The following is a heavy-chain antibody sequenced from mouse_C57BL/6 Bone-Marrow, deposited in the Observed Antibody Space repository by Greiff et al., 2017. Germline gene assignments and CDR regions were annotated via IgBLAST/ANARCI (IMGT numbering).Heavy chain of an antibody. D-gene: IGHD1-1*01. CDR3: AIHYYGSSLYAMDY. Sequence: QVQLQQSGPELVKPGASVKISCKASGYSFTSYYIHWVKQRPGQGLEWIGWIYPGSGNTKYNEKFKGKATLTADTSSSTAYMQLSSLTSEDSAVYYCAIHYYGSSLYAMDYWGQGTSVTVSS. CDR1: GYSFTSYY. J-gene: IGHJ4*01. CDR2: IYPGSGNT. V-gene: IGHV1-66*01.